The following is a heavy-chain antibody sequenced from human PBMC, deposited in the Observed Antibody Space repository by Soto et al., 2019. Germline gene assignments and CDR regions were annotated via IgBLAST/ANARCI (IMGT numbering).Heavy chain of an antibody. J-gene: IGHJ3*02. Sequence: QVQLVESGGGVVQPGRSPRLSCAASGFSFSSYGMHWVRQTPGRGLEWVAVVSYDGSNTFYTDSVKGRFTISRDNSKDTLYLQMNSLRPEDTAIYYCAKLRSSSWTQYAFDIWGNGTMVTVSS. D-gene: IGHD6-13*01. CDR2: VSYDGSNT. CDR1: GFSFSSYG. CDR3: AKLRSSSWTQYAFDI. V-gene: IGHV3-30*18.